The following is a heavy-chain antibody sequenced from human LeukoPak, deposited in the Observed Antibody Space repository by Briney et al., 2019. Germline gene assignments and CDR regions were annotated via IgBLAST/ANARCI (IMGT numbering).Heavy chain of an antibody. CDR3: YSMIVVTIRVINDY. V-gene: IGHV3-66*01. CDR2: IYRGGST. D-gene: IGHD3-22*01. Sequence: AGGSLRLSCAASGFTVGSNYMSWVRQAPGKGLEWVSIIYRGGSTNYADSVKGRFTISRDTSKNTLYLQMNSLRAEDTAVYYCYSMIVVTIRVINDYWGQGTLVTVSS. CDR1: GFTVGSNY. J-gene: IGHJ4*02.